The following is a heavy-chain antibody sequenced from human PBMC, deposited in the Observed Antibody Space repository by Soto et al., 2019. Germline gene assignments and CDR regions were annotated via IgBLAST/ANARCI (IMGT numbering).Heavy chain of an antibody. CDR1: GGSISSGDYY. J-gene: IGHJ4*02. Sequence: KSSETLSLTCTVSGGSISSGDYYWTWIRQTPGRGLEYIGYINYSESTYYNPSLQSRFTISIDTSKNQFSLKLSSVTAADTAVYYCARGDSTMAFPCCWGQGTLVTVSS. CDR3: ARGDSTMAFPCC. CDR2: INYSEST. V-gene: IGHV4-30-4*01. D-gene: IGHD3-10*01.